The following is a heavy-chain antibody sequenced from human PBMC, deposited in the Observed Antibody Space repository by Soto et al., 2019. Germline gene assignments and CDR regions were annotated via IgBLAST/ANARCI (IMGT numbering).Heavy chain of an antibody. CDR2: IKQDGSEI. CDR1: GFTFSTYW. CDR3: ARLLWWWGY. D-gene: IGHD2-21*01. V-gene: IGHV3-7*04. J-gene: IGHJ4*02. Sequence: EVQLVESGGGLVQPGGSLRLSCAASGFTFSTYWMSWVRQAPGRGLEWVANIKQDGSEIYYVDSVNGRFTISRDNAKNSLYLQMNSLRAEDTAGYYCARLLWWWGYWGQGTLVTVSS.